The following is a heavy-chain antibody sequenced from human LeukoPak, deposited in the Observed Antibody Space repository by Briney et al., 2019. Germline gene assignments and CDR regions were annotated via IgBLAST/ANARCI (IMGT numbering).Heavy chain of an antibody. CDR1: GGSTSSGSYY. CDR3: ARDSPETSDVFDI. D-gene: IGHD1-14*01. J-gene: IGHJ3*02. Sequence: SETLSLTCTVSGGSTSSGSYYWSWIRQPAGKGLEWIGRIHTSGSTNYNPSLKSRVTISLDTSKNQFSLKLSSVTAADTAVYYCARDSPETSDVFDIWGQGTMVTVSS. CDR2: IHTSGST. V-gene: IGHV4-61*02.